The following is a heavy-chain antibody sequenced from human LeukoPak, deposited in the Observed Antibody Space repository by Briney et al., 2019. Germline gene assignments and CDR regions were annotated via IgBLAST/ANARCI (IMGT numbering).Heavy chain of an antibody. Sequence: GESLKISCKVSGYRFTNYWIGWVRQMPGKGLEWMGIIYPGDSDTTYSPSSQGQVTISVDKSISTAYLQWSSLKASDTAMYYCARRYCSSTSCPDDAFDIWGQGTMVTVSS. D-gene: IGHD2-2*01. CDR3: ARRYCSSTSCPDDAFDI. V-gene: IGHV5-51*01. CDR2: IYPGDSDT. CDR1: GYRFTNYW. J-gene: IGHJ3*02.